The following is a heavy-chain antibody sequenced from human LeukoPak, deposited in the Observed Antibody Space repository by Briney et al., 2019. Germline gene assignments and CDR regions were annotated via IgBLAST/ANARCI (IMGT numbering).Heavy chain of an antibody. D-gene: IGHD2-2*01. CDR3: ARGRLRYCSSTSCNTFDY. V-gene: IGHV4-34*01. CDR1: GGSFSGHY. J-gene: IGHJ4*02. Sequence: SETLSLTCAVYGGSFSGHYWSWIRQPPGKGLECIGEINHSGSTNYNPSLKSRVTISVDTSKNQFSLKLSSVTAADTAVYYCARGRLRYCSSTSCNTFDYWGQGTLVTVSS. CDR2: INHSGST.